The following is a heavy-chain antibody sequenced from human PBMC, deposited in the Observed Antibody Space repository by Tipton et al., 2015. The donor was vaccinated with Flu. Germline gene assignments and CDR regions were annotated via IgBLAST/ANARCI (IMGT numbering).Heavy chain of an antibody. D-gene: IGHD3-10*01. J-gene: IGHJ6*02. CDR1: GDSISSGTYY. Sequence: LSCTVSGDSISSGTYYWSWIRQPAGKGLEWIGRVYTSGSTNYNPSLRSRVTISVDTSKNQFSLKLSSVTAADTAVYYCARDDGDYGLGSYHYYYGMDVWGQGP. CDR2: VYTSGST. CDR3: ARDDGDYGLGSYHYYYGMDV. V-gene: IGHV4-61*02.